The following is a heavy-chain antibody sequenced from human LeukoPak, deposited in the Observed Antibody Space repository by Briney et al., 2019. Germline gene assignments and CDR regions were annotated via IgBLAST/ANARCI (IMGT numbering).Heavy chain of an antibody. Sequence: ASVKVSCKASGYTFTSYYMHWVRQAPGQGLEWMGIINPSGGSTSYAQKFQGRVTMTRDTSTSTVYMELSSLRSEDTAVYYCARAPPPHGSGWYGGVPPLDYWGQGTLVTVSS. D-gene: IGHD6-19*01. CDR2: INPSGGST. CDR3: ARAPPPHGSGWYGGVPPLDY. CDR1: GYTFTSYY. V-gene: IGHV1-46*01. J-gene: IGHJ4*02.